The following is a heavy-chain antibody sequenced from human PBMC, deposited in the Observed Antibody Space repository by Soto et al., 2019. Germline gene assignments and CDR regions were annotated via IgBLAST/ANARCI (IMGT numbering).Heavy chain of an antibody. CDR3: ARDLRGGYNSFDY. V-gene: IGHV3-7*03. J-gene: IGHJ4*02. CDR2: INRDGDEE. CDR1: GFTFSDYW. D-gene: IGHD5-12*01. Sequence: EVQLVESGGDLVQPGGSLRLSCAASGFTFSDYWMTWVRQAPGQGLEWVANINRDGDEENYVHSVKGRFTISRDNAKNSLSLHLSSLRADDTAVYYCARDLRGGYNSFDYLGQGALVTVSS.